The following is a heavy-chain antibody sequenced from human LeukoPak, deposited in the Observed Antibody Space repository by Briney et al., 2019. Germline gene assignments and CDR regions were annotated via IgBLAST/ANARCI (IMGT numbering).Heavy chain of an antibody. CDR1: GGTFSSYA. J-gene: IGHJ4*02. V-gene: IGHV1-69*13. CDR2: IIPIFGTA. CDR3: ARASMISARLSSYYFDY. D-gene: IGHD6-6*01. Sequence: SVRVSCKASGGTFSSYAISWVRQAPGQGLEWMGGIIPIFGTANYAQKFQGRVTITADESTSTAYMELSSLRSEDTAVYYCARASMISARLSSYYFDYWGQGTLVTVSS.